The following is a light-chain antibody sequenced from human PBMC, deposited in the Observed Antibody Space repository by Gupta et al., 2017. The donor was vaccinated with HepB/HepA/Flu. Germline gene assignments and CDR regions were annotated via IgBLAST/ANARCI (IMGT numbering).Light chain of an antibody. CDR3: AAWDTSMNAVV. CDR2: YND. CDR1: SSNVGSNN. Sequence: HSVLTQPTSISGTPGQRVPISCSGSSSNVGSNNVNWYQQLPGTAPKLLIYYNDERPSGVPDRISGSKSGTTASMAISGLQAEDEADYYCAAWDTSMNAVVFGGGTKLTVL. V-gene: IGLV1-44*01. J-gene: IGLJ2*01.